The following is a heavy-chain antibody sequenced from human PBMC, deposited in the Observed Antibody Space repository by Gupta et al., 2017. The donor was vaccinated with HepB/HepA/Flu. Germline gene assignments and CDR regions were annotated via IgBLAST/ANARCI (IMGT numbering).Heavy chain of an antibody. Sequence: QLQLQESGPGLVKPSETLSLTCTVSGGSISSSSYYWGWIRQPPGKGLEWIGSIYYSGSTYYNKSRKRRVTISVDTSKKQFARKLSSVTAAETAVYDCARTRRDVDWGLAPGYFDLGGRGTMVTVSS. J-gene: IGHJ2*01. CDR2: IYYSGST. CDR3: ARTRRDVDWGLAPGYFDL. CDR1: GGSISSSSYY. V-gene: IGHV4-39*01. D-gene: IGHD3-9*01.